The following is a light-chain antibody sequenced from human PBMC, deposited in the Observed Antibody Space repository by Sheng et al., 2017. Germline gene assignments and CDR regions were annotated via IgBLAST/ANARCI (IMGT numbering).Light chain of an antibody. CDR2: AAS. CDR3: QQFSISPWT. Sequence: DIQMTQSPSSLSASVGDRVTITCRASRDITNSLAWYQQKPGKAPKLLVYAASTLGSGVPSRFGGSGSGTDYTLTISNLQPEDFATYFCQQFSISPWTFGQGTKGGYQT. V-gene: IGKV1-NL1*01. CDR1: RDITNS. J-gene: IGKJ1*01.